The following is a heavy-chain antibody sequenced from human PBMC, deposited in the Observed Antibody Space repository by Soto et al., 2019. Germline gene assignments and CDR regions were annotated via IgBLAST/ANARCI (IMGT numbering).Heavy chain of an antibody. J-gene: IGHJ5*02. D-gene: IGHD3-10*02. CDR3: VHRLDVPGLAFDP. CDR1: GFSLSASGAS. V-gene: IGHV2-5*01. Sequence: SGPTLVNPTHTLRLTCAFSGFSLSASGASVGWIRQPPGKALDWLAHIYWNDDKRYSPSLRSRLTISKDTSKNQVVLTFTNMDPCSTGTYYCVHRLDVPGLAFDPWGQGTLVTVSS. CDR2: IYWNDDK.